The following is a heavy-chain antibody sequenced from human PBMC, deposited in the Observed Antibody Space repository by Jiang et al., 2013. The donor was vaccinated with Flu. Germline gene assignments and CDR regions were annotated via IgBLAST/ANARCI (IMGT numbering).Heavy chain of an antibody. J-gene: IGHJ5*02. V-gene: IGHV4-4*07. CDR1: RTSISSFY. CDR2: IYSSGSA. Sequence: GPGLVKPSETLSLTCTASRTSISSFYWSWIRQPAGKGLEWIGRIYSSGSANYNPSLNSRASMSVDTSKNQFSLKLRSVTAADTALYYCARHWWPHCGGDCGNWFDPWGQGILVIVSS. D-gene: IGHD2-21*02. CDR3: ARHWWPHCGGDCGNWFDP.